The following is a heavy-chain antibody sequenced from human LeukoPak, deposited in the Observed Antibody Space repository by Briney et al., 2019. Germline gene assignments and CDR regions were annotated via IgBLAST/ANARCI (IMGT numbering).Heavy chain of an antibody. Sequence: GRSLRLSCAASGFTFSSYAMHWVRQAPGKGLEWVGFIRSKAYGGTTEYAASVKGRFTISRDDSKSIAYLQMNSLKTEDTAVYYCTPYGGNDYWGQGTLVTVSS. D-gene: IGHD4-23*01. V-gene: IGHV3-49*04. J-gene: IGHJ4*02. CDR2: IRSKAYGGTT. CDR1: GFTFSSYA. CDR3: TPYGGNDY.